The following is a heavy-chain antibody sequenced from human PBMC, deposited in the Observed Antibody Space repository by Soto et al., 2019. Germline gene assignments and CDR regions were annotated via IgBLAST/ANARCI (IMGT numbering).Heavy chain of an antibody. Sequence: EVQLVESGGGLVQPGGSLRLLCAVSGFTVSSNYMSWVRQAPGKGLEWVSVIYSGGSTYYAYSVKGRFTISRDNSKNMLYLEMNSLRAEDTAVYYCARDPYYWGQGTLVTVSS. V-gene: IGHV3-66*01. CDR1: GFTVSSNY. J-gene: IGHJ4*02. CDR2: IYSGGST. CDR3: ARDPYY.